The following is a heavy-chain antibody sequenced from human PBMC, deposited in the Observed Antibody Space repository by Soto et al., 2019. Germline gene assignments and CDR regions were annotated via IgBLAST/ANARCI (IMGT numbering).Heavy chain of an antibody. Sequence: EVQLLESGGGLVQPGGSLRLSCAASGFTVSSYAMGWVRQAPGKGLEWVSSISGSGSSTYYADSVKGRFIISRDISKNSLYLQMNSLRVEDTAVYYCAKVIGLYGDFWSGYFFDYWGQGTLATVSS. CDR1: GFTVSSYA. CDR2: ISGSGSST. CDR3: AKVIGLYGDFWSGYFFDY. D-gene: IGHD3-3*01. J-gene: IGHJ4*02. V-gene: IGHV3-23*01.